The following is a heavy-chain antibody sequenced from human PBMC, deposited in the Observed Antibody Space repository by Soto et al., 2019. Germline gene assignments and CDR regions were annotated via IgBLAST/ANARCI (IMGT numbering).Heavy chain of an antibody. CDR2: INHSGST. CDR1: GGSFSGYY. J-gene: IGHJ6*02. Sequence: SETLSLTCAVYGGSFSGYYWSWIRQPPGKGLEWIGEINHSGSTNYNPSLKSRVTISVDTSKNQFSLKLSSVTAADTAVYYCARAGSSWDYGMDVWGQGXTVTVYS. CDR3: ARAGSSWDYGMDV. D-gene: IGHD6-13*01. V-gene: IGHV4-34*01.